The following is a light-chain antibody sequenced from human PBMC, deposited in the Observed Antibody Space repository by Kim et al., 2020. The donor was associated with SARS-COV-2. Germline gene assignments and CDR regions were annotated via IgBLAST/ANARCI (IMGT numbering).Light chain of an antibody. CDR1: QSISSY. J-gene: IGKJ4*01. CDR2: AAS. CDR3: QQSYSTPLT. Sequence: ASVGDRVTITCRASQSISSYLNWYQQKPGKAPKLLIYAASSLQSGVPSRFSGSGSGTDFPLTISSLQPEDFATYYCQQSYSTPLTFGGGTKVDIK. V-gene: IGKV1-39*01.